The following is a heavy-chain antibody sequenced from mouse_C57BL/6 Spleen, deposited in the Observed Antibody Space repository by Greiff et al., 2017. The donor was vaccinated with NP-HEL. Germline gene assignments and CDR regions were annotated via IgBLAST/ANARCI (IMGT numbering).Heavy chain of an antibody. J-gene: IGHJ2*01. CDR3: ARSLYYEYDVGYFDY. CDR2: INPNNGGT. D-gene: IGHD2-4*01. Sequence: EVQLQQSGPELVKPGASVKMSCKASGYTFTDYNMHWVKQSHGKSLEWIGYINPNNGGTSYNQKFKGKATLTVNKSSSTAYMELRSLTSEDSAVYYCARSLYYEYDVGYFDYWGQGTTLTVSS. CDR1: GYTFTDYN. V-gene: IGHV1-22*01.